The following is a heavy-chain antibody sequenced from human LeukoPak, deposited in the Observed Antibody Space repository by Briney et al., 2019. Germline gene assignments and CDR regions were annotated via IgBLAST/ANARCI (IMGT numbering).Heavy chain of an antibody. D-gene: IGHD3-10*01. V-gene: IGHV3-7*04. CDR1: GFTVSSNY. Sequence: GGSLRLSCAASGFTVSSNYMSWVRQAPGKGLEWVASIKEDGSDKYYVESVKGRFTISRENARNSLYLQMNSLRAEDTAVYYCARVLWFGGIYYFDYWGQGTLVTVSS. CDR3: ARVLWFGGIYYFDY. CDR2: IKEDGSDK. J-gene: IGHJ4*02.